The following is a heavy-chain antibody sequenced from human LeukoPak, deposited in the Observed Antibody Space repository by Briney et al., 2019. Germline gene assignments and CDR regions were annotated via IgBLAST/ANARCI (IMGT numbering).Heavy chain of an antibody. D-gene: IGHD5-24*01. CDR2: MNPNSGNT. V-gene: IGHV1-8*01. CDR3: ARGNEERATITANNYSYYMDA. CDR1: GYTFTSYD. Sequence: ASVKVSCKASGYTFTSYDINWVRQATGQGLEWMGWMNPNSGNTGYAQKFQGRVTMTRNTSISTAYMELSSLRSEDTAVYDCARGNEERATITANNYSYYMDAWGKGPTVTFSS. J-gene: IGHJ6*03.